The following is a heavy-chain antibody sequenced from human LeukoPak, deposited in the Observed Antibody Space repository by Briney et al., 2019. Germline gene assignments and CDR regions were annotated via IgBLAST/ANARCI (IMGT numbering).Heavy chain of an antibody. CDR3: ARGRIQLSLVHV. J-gene: IGHJ4*02. CDR1: GGSIRSSTYY. D-gene: IGHD5-18*01. CDR2: ISYSGST. Sequence: SETLSLTCTDSGGSIRSSTYYWGWIRQPPGKGLEWIGSISYSGSTYYNPSLKSRITISVDTSKNQFSLRLSPVTAADTAVYYCARGRIQLSLVHVWGQGTLVTVSS. V-gene: IGHV4-39*01.